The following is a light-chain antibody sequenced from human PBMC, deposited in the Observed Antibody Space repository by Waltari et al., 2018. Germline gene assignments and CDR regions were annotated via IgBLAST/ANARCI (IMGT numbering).Light chain of an antibody. CDR3: QQYTSSPCT. V-gene: IGKV3-20*01. Sequence: EIVLTQSPGTLSLSPGEGATLSCRASQIIGSGWLAWSQQKPGQAPRLLIWGASTRAPDVPDRFSGSGSGTDFTLTISRLEPEDFAVYYCQQYTSSPCTFGQGTKVEIK. CDR2: GAS. J-gene: IGKJ1*01. CDR1: QIIGSGW.